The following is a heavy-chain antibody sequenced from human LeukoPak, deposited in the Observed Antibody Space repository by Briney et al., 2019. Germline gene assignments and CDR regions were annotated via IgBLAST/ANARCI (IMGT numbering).Heavy chain of an antibody. J-gene: IGHJ3*01. D-gene: IGHD4-17*01. CDR1: GFTFSNYA. CDR3: ARDPNGDYIGAFEF. V-gene: IGHV3-23*01. CDR2: ITSGGAP. Sequence: GGSLRLSCAASGFTFSNYAVMWVRQAPGQGLEWVSAITSGGAPRYADSVKGRFTISRDNSKNTLYLQMNGLRVEDTAQYFCARDPNGDYIGAFEFWGQGTGVTVSS.